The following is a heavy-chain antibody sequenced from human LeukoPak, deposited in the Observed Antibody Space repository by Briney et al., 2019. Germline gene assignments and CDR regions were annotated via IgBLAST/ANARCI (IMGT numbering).Heavy chain of an antibody. CDR3: ARPYDSSATTPYFDY. V-gene: IGHV5-51*01. Sequence: GESLKISCKGSGYSFTSYWIGWVRQMPGKGLEWMGIIYPGDSDTRYSPSFQGQVTISADKSISTAYLQWSSLKASDTAMYYCARPYDSSATTPYFDYWGQGTLVTVSS. J-gene: IGHJ4*02. D-gene: IGHD3-22*01. CDR1: GYSFTSYW. CDR2: IYPGDSDT.